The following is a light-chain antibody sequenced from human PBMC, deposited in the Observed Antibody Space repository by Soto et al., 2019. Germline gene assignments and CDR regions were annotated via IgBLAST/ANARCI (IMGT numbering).Light chain of an antibody. Sequence: DIQMTQSPSTLSASVGDRVTITCRASQSISSWLAWYQQKPGKAPKLLIYDASSLESGVPSRLSGTGSGTEFTLAITSLQPDDFATYDCQEYNSYPWTFGQGTKVVIK. CDR2: DAS. J-gene: IGKJ1*01. CDR3: QEYNSYPWT. CDR1: QSISSW. V-gene: IGKV1-5*01.